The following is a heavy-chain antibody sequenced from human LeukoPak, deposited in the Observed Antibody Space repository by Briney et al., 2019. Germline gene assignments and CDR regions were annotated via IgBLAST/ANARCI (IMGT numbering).Heavy chain of an antibody. CDR2: MNPNSGAT. Sequence: ASVKVSCKASGYTFTSYDFNWLRQATGQGPEWMGWMNPNSGATGYAQKFQGRVTMTRSASINTAYMELSRLRSDDTAVYYCARAQDWGRFIDYWGQGTLVTVSS. V-gene: IGHV1-8*01. J-gene: IGHJ4*02. CDR3: ARAQDWGRFIDY. D-gene: IGHD7-27*01. CDR1: GYTFTSYD.